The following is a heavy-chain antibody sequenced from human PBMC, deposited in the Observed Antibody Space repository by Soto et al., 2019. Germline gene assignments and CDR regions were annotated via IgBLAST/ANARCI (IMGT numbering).Heavy chain of an antibody. J-gene: IGHJ5*02. CDR2: IYSGGST. D-gene: IGHD3-3*01. CDR1: GFTVSSNY. Sequence: PGGSLRLSCAASGFTVSSNYMSWVRQAPGKGLEWVSVIYSGGSTYYADSVKGRFTISRDNSKNTLYLQMNSLRAEDTAVYYCARVYYDFRGNWFDPWGQGTLVTVSS. CDR3: ARVYYDFRGNWFDP. V-gene: IGHV3-66*01.